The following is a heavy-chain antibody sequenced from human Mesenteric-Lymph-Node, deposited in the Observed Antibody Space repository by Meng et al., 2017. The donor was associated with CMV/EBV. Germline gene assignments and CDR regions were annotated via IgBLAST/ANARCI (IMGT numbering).Heavy chain of an antibody. CDR2: INPYNGHT. CDR3: ARDPDYAFWGSGDV. V-gene: IGHV1-18*01. Sequence: ASVKVSCKASGYTFTSYGISWVRQAPGQGLEWMGWINPYNGHTNYAQMFQGRVTMTTDTSTSTANMELRSLRSDDTAVYYCARDPDYAFWGSGDVWGQGTTVTVSS. J-gene: IGHJ6*02. CDR1: GYTFTSYG. D-gene: IGHD3-3*01.